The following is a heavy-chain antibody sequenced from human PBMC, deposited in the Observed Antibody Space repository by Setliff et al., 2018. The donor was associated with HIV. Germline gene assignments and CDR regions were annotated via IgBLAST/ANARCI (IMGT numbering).Heavy chain of an antibody. D-gene: IGHD2-21*01. V-gene: IGHV3-15*01. CDR3: STGPSRVSDCIADF. Sequence: PGGSLRLSCAASGFTFSNAWMSWVRQAPGKGLEWVGRIKSKTDGGTTDYAAPVKGRFSFSRDDSKSILYLQMNSLEIEDTAVYFCSTGPSRVSDCIADFWGPGTLVTVS. CDR2: IKSKTDGGTT. CDR1: GFTFSNAW. J-gene: IGHJ4*02.